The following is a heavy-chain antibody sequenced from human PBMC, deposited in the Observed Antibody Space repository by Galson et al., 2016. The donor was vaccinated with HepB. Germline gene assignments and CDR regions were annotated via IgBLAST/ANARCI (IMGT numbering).Heavy chain of an antibody. D-gene: IGHD3-22*01. J-gene: IGHJ4*02. CDR3: AYRSNYDDNSDYYSQ. CDR1: GGSSRSYV. V-gene: IGHV1-69*13. CDR2: IIPIFDRT. Sequence: SVKVSCKASGGSSRSYVISWVRQAPGQGLEWMGKIIPIFDRTNYAQKLQGRVTITADESTSTVYRELSSLGSEDTAVYYCAYRSNYDDNSDYYSQWGQGTLVTVSS.